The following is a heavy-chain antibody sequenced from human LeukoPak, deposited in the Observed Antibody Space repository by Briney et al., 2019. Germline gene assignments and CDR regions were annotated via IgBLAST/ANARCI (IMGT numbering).Heavy chain of an antibody. CDR3: ARFNKNAFDI. CDR1: GFTFSTYW. CDR2: IKQDGSDK. Sequence: PGGSLRLSCAASGFTFSTYWMSWVRQAPGKGLEWVANIKQDGSDKWYVDSVKGRFTISRDNAKKSLDLQMNSLRAEDTAVYYCARFNKNAFDIWGQGTMVTVSS. V-gene: IGHV3-7*01. J-gene: IGHJ3*02.